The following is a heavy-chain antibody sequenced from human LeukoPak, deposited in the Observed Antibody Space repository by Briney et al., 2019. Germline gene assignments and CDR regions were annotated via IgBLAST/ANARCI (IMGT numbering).Heavy chain of an antibody. CDR3: ASGVPGPYYYYYGMDV. Sequence: ASVKVSCTASGGTFSSYAISWVRQAPGQGLEWMGGIIPIFGTANYAQKFQGRVTITADESTSTAYMELSSLRSEDTAVYYCASGVPGPYYYYYGMDVWGQGTTVTVSS. CDR2: IIPIFGTA. V-gene: IGHV1-69*13. J-gene: IGHJ6*02. CDR1: GGTFSSYA. D-gene: IGHD1-1*01.